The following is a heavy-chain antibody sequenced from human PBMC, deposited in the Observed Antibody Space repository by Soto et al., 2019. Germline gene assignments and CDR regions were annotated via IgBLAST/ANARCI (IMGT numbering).Heavy chain of an antibody. Sequence: SLRLSCAASGLTVSSNYMTWVRQAPGKGLEWVSIIHSGGSTFYADSVKGRFIISRDDSKNTLYLQMNTLRAEDTAVYYCARVMAAARYDAFDIWGQGTMVTVSS. D-gene: IGHD6-13*01. CDR2: IHSGGST. CDR3: ARVMAAARYDAFDI. J-gene: IGHJ3*02. V-gene: IGHV3-66*01. CDR1: GLTVSSNY.